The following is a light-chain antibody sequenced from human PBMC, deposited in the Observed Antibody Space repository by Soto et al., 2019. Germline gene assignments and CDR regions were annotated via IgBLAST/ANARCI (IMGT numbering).Light chain of an antibody. J-gene: IGLJ2*01. CDR1: SGHSNYA. CDR3: QTWGSGIVL. CDR2: LNSDGSH. Sequence: QPVLTQSHSASASLGASVKLTCTLSSGHSNYAIAWHQQQSEKGPRYLMKLNSDGSHSKGDGIPDRFSGSSSGAERYLTISSLQSEDEADYYCQTWGSGIVLFGGGTKLTVL. V-gene: IGLV4-69*01.